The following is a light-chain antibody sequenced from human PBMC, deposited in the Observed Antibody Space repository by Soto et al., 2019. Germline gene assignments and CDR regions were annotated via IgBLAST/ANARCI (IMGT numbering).Light chain of an antibody. V-gene: IGKV1-39*01. CDR1: QSISSY. Sequence: DIQMTQSPSSLSASVGDRVTITCRASQSISSYLNWYQQKPGKVPKLLIYAASSLQSGVPSRFSGSGSGTDFTLTISSLQPEDFATYYCQQSYSTPFFSPGT. CDR3: QQSYSTPF. J-gene: IGKJ3*01. CDR2: AAS.